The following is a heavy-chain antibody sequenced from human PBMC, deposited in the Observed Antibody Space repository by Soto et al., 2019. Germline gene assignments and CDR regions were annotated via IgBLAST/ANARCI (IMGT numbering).Heavy chain of an antibody. CDR2: IIPIFGTA. Sequence: ASVKVSCKASGGTFSSYALSWVRQAPGQGLEWMGGIIPIFGTANYAQKFQGRVTITADESTSTAYMELSSLRSEDTAVYYCARRETKDNGMEVWGQGTTVTVSS. D-gene: IGHD1-26*01. J-gene: IGHJ6*02. CDR1: GGTFSSYA. CDR3: ARRETKDNGMEV. V-gene: IGHV1-69*13.